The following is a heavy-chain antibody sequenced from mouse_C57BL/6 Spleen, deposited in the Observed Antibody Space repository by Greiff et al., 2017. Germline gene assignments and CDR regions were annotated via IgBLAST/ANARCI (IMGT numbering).Heavy chain of an antibody. CDR3: ARAPYYYGSSHYYAMDY. Sequence: QVQLKQPGTELVKPGASVKLSCKASGYTFTSYWMHWVKQRPGQGLEWIGNINPSNGGTNYNEKFKSKGTLNVDKSSSTAYMQLSSLTSEDSAVYYCARAPYYYGSSHYYAMDYWGQGTSVTVSS. D-gene: IGHD1-1*01. CDR1: GYTFTSYW. J-gene: IGHJ4*01. CDR2: INPSNGGT. V-gene: IGHV1-53*01.